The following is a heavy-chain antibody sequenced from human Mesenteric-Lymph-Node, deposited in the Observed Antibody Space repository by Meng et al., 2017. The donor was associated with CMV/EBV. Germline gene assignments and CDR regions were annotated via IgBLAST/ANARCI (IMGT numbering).Heavy chain of an antibody. D-gene: IGHD2-15*01. V-gene: IGHV4-39*07. J-gene: IGHJ6*02. CDR1: GDSISIISSY. CDR3: ARMPPWGCSGGSCSLRARYGMDV. CDR2: IYSSGST. Sequence: GSLRLSCTVSGDSISIISSYWGWIRQPPGKGLEWIGSIYSSGSTYYNPSLKSRVTISVDTSKNQFSLKLSSVTAADTAVYYCARMPPWGCSGGSCSLRARYGMDVWGQGTTVTVSS.